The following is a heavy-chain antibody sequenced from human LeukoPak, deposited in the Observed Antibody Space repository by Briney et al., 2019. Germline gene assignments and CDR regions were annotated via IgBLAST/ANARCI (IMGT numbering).Heavy chain of an antibody. D-gene: IGHD6-19*01. CDR3: ARDRTRAVAGLVSQPDAFDI. CDR2: INPSGDST. V-gene: IGHV1-46*01. CDR1: GYTFTSYY. Sequence: ASVKVSCKASGYTFTSYYMHWVRQAPGQGLEWMGIINPSGDSTSYAQKFQGRVTMTRDTSTSTVYMELSSLRSEDTAVYYCARDRTRAVAGLVSQPDAFDIWGQGTMVTVSS. J-gene: IGHJ3*02.